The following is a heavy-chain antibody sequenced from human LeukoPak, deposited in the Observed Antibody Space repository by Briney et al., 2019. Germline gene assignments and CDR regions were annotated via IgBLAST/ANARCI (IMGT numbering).Heavy chain of an antibody. Sequence: ASVKVSCKASGYIFTGYHMHWVRQAPGQGLEWMGRINPKSGDTNYGQKFKGRVTMTRDTSISTAYMEVSRLKSDDTAVYYCARVKIVQLSGDLSLFHGMDVWGRETTVTVSS. CDR2: INPKSGDT. CDR1: GYIFTGYH. V-gene: IGHV1-2*06. D-gene: IGHD3-16*02. J-gene: IGHJ6*02. CDR3: ARVKIVQLSGDLSLFHGMDV.